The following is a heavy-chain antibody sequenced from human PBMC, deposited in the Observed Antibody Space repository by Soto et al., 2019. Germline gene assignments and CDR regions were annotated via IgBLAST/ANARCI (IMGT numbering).Heavy chain of an antibody. J-gene: IGHJ4*02. CDR1: GFSLSNARMG. Sequence: SGPTLVNPTETLTLTCTVSGFSLSNARMGVSWIRQPPGKALEWLAHIFSNDEKSYSTSLKSRLTISKDTSKSQVVLTMTNMDPVDTATYYCARIPVYSSGLVVFDYWGQGTLVTVSS. CDR3: ARIPVYSSGLVVFDY. CDR2: IFSNDEK. V-gene: IGHV2-26*01. D-gene: IGHD6-19*01.